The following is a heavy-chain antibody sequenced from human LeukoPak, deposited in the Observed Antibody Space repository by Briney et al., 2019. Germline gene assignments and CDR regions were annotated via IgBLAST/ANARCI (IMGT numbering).Heavy chain of an antibody. D-gene: IGHD3-16*01. CDR1: GGSISSYY. J-gene: IGHJ3*02. V-gene: IGHV4-59*01. CDR3: ARGARFEMNEAFDI. Sequence: PSETLSLTCTVSGGSISSYYWSWIRQPPGKGLEWIGNIYYSGSTNYNPSLKSRVTISLDTSKKQFSLKVRSVTAADTAVYYCARGARFEMNEAFDIWGQGTMVTVSS. CDR2: IYYSGST.